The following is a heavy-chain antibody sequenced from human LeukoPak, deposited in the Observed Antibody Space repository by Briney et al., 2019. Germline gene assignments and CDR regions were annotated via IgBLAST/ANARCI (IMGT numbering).Heavy chain of an antibody. V-gene: IGHV4-4*07. Sequence: SETLSLTCTVSVGSISGYYWTWIRQPAGKGLEWVGRVYSSGTAYYNPSLESRVTISVDTSKNQFSLKLSSVTAADTAVYYCARVGDSSGWVKSAARAYYYYGMDVWGQGTTVTVSS. J-gene: IGHJ6*02. CDR2: VYSSGTA. D-gene: IGHD6-19*01. CDR3: ARVGDSSGWVKSAARAYYYYGMDV. CDR1: VGSISGYY.